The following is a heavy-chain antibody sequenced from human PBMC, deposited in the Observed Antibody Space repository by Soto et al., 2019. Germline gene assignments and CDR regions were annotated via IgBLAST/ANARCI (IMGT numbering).Heavy chain of an antibody. Sequence: GGSLRLSCAASGFTFSSYGMHWVRQAPGKGLEWVAVISYDGSNKYYADSVKGRFTISRDNSKNTLYLQMNSLRAEDTAVYYCAKGPPYYDFWSGYPDYYYYGMDVWGQGTTVTVSS. CDR3: AKGPPYYDFWSGYPDYYYYGMDV. J-gene: IGHJ6*02. CDR1: GFTFSSYG. CDR2: ISYDGSNK. D-gene: IGHD3-3*01. V-gene: IGHV3-30*18.